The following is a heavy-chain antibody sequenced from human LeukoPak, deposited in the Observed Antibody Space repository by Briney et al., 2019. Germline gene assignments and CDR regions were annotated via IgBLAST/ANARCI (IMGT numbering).Heavy chain of an antibody. D-gene: IGHD4-17*01. CDR2: IIPIFGTA. V-gene: IGHV1-69*05. CDR3: ARDRLLTTVTTYPYYYYMDV. CDR1: GGTFSSYA. J-gene: IGHJ6*03. Sequence: SVKVSCKASGGTFSSYAISWVRQAPGQGLEWVGGIIPIFGTANYAQKFQGRVTITTDESTSTAYMELSSLRSEDTAVYYCARDRLLTTVTTYPYYYYMDVWGKGTTVTVSS.